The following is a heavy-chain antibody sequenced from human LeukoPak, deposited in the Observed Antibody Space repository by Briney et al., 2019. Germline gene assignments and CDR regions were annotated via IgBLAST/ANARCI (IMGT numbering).Heavy chain of an antibody. Sequence: GGSLRLXCAASGFTFSSYAMSWVRQAPGKGLEWVSAISGSGGSTYYADSVKGRFTISRDNSKNTLYLQMNSLRAEDTAVYYCAKAGRGYCSSTSCYQYYFDYWGQGTLVTVSS. CDR2: ISGSGGST. CDR3: AKAGRGYCSSTSCYQYYFDY. V-gene: IGHV3-23*01. D-gene: IGHD2-2*01. J-gene: IGHJ4*02. CDR1: GFTFSSYA.